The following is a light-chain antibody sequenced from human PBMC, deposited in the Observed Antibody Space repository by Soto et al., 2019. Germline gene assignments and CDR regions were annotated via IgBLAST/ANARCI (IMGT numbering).Light chain of an antibody. CDR2: GAS. CDR1: QSVASN. Sequence: PGERATLSCRASQSVASNYLAWYQQKPGQAPRLLIYGASTRATGISARFSGSGSGTEFTLTIRSLQSEDFAVYYCQQYNNWPPITFGQGTQREIK. CDR3: QQYNNWPPIT. V-gene: IGKV3-15*01. J-gene: IGKJ5*01.